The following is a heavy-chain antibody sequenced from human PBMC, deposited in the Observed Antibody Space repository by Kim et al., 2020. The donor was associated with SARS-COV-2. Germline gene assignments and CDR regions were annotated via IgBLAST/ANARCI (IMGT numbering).Heavy chain of an antibody. J-gene: IGHJ5*02. D-gene: IGHD1-26*01. Sequence: ASVKVSCKASGYTFTSYYMHWVRQAPGQGLEWMGIINPSGGSTSYAQKFQGRVTMTRDTSTSTVYMELSSLRSEDTAVYYCARDGRPTKWELQGGWFDPWGQGTLVTVSS. CDR3: ARDGRPTKWELQGGWFDP. CDR2: INPSGGST. V-gene: IGHV1-46*01. CDR1: GYTFTSYY.